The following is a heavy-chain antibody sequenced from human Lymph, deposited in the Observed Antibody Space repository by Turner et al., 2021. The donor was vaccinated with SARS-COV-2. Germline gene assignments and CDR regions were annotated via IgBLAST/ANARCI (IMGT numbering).Heavy chain of an antibody. Sequence: EVQLVESGGAVVRPGGSLRLSCAASGFTFDDYGMRWVRQAPGRGLEWVSNRNWNGGSTGYADSVKGRFTITRDNAKNSLYLKVNSLRAEDTALYHCARGTGAADYWGQGTLVTVSS. CDR3: ARGTGAADY. CDR1: GFTFDDYG. V-gene: IGHV3-20*01. D-gene: IGHD7-27*01. CDR2: RNWNGGST. J-gene: IGHJ4*02.